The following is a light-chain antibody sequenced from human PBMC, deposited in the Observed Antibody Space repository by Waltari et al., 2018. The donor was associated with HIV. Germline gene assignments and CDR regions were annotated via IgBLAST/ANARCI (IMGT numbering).Light chain of an antibody. CDR1: QSVSNT. CDR3: QQYDNWPPR. CDR2: GAS. J-gene: IGKJ1*01. V-gene: IGKV3-15*01. Sequence: EIVMTPFPASLSMSPGERAALSCRASQSVSNTLAWYHQKPGQAPRILIYGASTRATGIPARFSGSGSGTEFTLTISSLQSEDFALYYCQQYDNWPPRFGQGTKVEVK.